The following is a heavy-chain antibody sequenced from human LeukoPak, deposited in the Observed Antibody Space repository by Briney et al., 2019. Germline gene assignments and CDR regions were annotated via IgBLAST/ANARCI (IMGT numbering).Heavy chain of an antibody. Sequence: SETLSLTCTASDGSINSDFWTWIRQPPGKGLEWIGYIRYSGRTSYNPSLTSQVTISIDTSKNLFSLKLRSVTTADTAIYYCARIPDVSGWPFDYWGQETLVTVSS. V-gene: IGHV4-59*01. J-gene: IGHJ4*02. CDR2: IRYSGRT. CDR1: DGSINSDF. D-gene: IGHD6-19*01. CDR3: ARIPDVSGWPFDY.